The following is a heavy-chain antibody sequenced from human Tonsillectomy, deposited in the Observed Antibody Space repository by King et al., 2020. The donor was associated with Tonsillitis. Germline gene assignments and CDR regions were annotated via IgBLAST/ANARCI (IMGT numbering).Heavy chain of an antibody. CDR2: IYYIVST. J-gene: IGHJ4*02. D-gene: IGHD5-18*01. CDR1: GGSISSYY. CDR3: ARGDTGMVDFDY. V-gene: IGHV4-59*01. Sequence: QVQLQESGPGLVKPSETLSLTCTVSGGSISSYYWSWIRQPPGKGLEWIGYIYYIVSTNYNPSLKSRVTISVDTSKNQFSLKLSSVSAADTAVYYCARGDTGMVDFDYWGQGTLVTVSS.